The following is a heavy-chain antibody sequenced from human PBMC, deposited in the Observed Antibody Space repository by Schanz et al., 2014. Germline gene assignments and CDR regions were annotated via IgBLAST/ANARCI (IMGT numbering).Heavy chain of an antibody. CDR1: GFTFSKAW. V-gene: IGHV3-33*03. J-gene: IGHJ4*02. CDR3: AAHETLSTTACYPS. Sequence: VQLVESGGGLVKPGGSLRLSCAASGFTFSKAWMSWVRQAPGKGLEWVALIWYDGSNKYYADSVKGRFTISRDNAKNSLYLQMTGLRAEDTAVYYCAAHETLSTTACYPSWGQGTLVAVSS. CDR2: IWYDGSNK. D-gene: IGHD2-2*01.